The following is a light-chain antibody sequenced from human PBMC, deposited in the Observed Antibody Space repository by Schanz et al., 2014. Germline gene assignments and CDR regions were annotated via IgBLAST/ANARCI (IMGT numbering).Light chain of an antibody. CDR3: QQYNSYSWT. CDR2: KAS. Sequence: DIQMTQSPSTLSASVGDRVTITCRASQSINSWLAWYQQKPGKAPKLLIYKASSLDSGVPSRFSGSGSGTEFSLTISSLQPDDFATYYCQQYNSYSWTFGQGTKVEIK. J-gene: IGKJ1*01. V-gene: IGKV1-5*03. CDR1: QSINSW.